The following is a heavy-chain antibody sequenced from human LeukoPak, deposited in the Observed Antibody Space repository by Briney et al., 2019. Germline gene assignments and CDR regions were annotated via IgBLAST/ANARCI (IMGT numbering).Heavy chain of an antibody. D-gene: IGHD2-15*01. J-gene: IGHJ6*03. CDR1: GYTFTSYG. CDR3: ARGPSSGYYYMDV. CDR2: ISAYNGNT. Sequence: ASVKVSCKASGYTFTSYGISWVRQAPGQGLEWMGWISAYNGNTNYAQKLQGRVTMTTDTSTSTVYMELSSLRSEDTAVYYCARGPSSGYYYMDVWGKGTTVTISS. V-gene: IGHV1-18*01.